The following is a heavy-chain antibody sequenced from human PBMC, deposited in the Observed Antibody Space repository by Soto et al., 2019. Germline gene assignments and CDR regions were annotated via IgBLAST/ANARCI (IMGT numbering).Heavy chain of an antibody. D-gene: IGHD3-16*01. CDR2: MSYDGSNK. J-gene: IGHJ4*02. CDR1: GFTFSSYA. Sequence: QVQLVESGGGVVQPGRSLRLSCAASGFTFSSYAMHWVRRDAGKGLEWMAVMSYDGSNKYYADSVKGRFTISRDNSKNTLYLQMNSLRPEDTALYYCARDGGAYWGQGTLVIVSS. V-gene: IGHV3-30-3*01. CDR3: ARDGGAY.